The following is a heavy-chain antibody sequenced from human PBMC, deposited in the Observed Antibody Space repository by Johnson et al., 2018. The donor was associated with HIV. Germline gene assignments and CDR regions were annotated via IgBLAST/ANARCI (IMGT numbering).Heavy chain of an antibody. CDR2: IFSVGDV. CDR3: ARATTPHDAFDI. V-gene: IGHV3-66*01. CDR1: GITVGTNY. Sequence: EVQLVESGGGVVQPGRSLRLSCAASGITVGTNYMSWVRQAPGKGLEWVSVIFSVGDVYYADSVKGRFTISRDNSKNTLYLQMNSLRAEDTAVYYCARATTPHDAFDIWGQGTVVTVSS. J-gene: IGHJ3*02. D-gene: IGHD1-1*01.